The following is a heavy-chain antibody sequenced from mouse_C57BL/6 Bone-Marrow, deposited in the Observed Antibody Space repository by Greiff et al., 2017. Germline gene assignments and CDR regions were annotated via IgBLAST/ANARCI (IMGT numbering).Heavy chain of an antibody. J-gene: IGHJ3*01. CDR1: GFNIKDDY. CDR2: IDPENGDT. CDR3: TTPLGLAWFAY. D-gene: IGHD3-1*01. Sequence: EVQLVESGAELVRPGASVKLSCTASGFNIKDDYMHWVKQRPEQGLEWIGWIDPENGDTEYASKFQGKATITADTSSNTAYLQLSSLTSEDTAVYYCTTPLGLAWFAYWGQGTLVTVSA. V-gene: IGHV14-4*01.